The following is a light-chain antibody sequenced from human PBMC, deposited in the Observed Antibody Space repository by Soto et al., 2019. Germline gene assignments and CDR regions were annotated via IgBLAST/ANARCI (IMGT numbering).Light chain of an antibody. J-gene: IGLJ1*01. CDR3: SSYTTTSTYV. CDR2: HVT. V-gene: IGLV2-14*01. CDR1: SSDIGAYDY. Sequence: SALTQPASVSGSPGQSIAISCTGTSSDIGAYDYVSWYQQYSGKAPKLMIYHVTNRPSGVSDRFSGSKSGNSASLTISGLQAEDEADYYCSSYTTTSTYVFGTGTKVTVL.